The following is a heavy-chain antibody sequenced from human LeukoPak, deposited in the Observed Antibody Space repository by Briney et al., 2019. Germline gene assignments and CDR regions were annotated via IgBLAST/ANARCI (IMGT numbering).Heavy chain of an antibody. CDR1: GGTFSSYA. D-gene: IGHD2-15*01. J-gene: IGHJ6*03. CDR2: IIAIFGSA. V-gene: IGHV1-69*13. Sequence: ASVTVSCKASGGTFSSYAISWVRQAPGQGLEWMGGIIAIFGSANYAQKFQGRVTITADESTSTAYMELSSLRSEDTAIYYCARSFCSGGSCQSGPYYYYHMDVWGEGTTVIVSS. CDR3: ARSFCSGGSCQSGPYYYYHMDV.